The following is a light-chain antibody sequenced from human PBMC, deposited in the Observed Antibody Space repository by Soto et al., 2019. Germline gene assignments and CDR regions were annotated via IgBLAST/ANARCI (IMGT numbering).Light chain of an antibody. Sequence: QSVLTQSPSAYASLGASVKLTCTLSSGHSSYAIAWHQQQPEKGPRYLMKLNSDGSHSKGDGIPDRFSGSSSGAERYLTISSLQSEDEADYYCQTWSTGIRVFGGGTKLTVL. CDR3: QTWSTGIRV. J-gene: IGLJ3*02. CDR1: SGHSSYA. V-gene: IGLV4-69*02. CDR2: LNSDGSH.